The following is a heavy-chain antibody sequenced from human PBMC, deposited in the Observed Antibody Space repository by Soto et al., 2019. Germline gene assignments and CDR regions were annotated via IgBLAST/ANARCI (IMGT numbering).Heavy chain of an antibody. CDR1: GGSISSSSYY. V-gene: IGHV4-39*01. D-gene: IGHD2-15*01. CDR2: IYYSGST. J-gene: IGHJ5*02. CDR3: ARRINWFDP. Sequence: SETLSLTGTVSGGSISSSSYYWGWIRQPPGKGLEWIGSIYYSGSTYYNPSLKSRVTISVDTSKNQFSLKLSSVTAADTAVYYCARRINWFDPWGQGTLVTVSS.